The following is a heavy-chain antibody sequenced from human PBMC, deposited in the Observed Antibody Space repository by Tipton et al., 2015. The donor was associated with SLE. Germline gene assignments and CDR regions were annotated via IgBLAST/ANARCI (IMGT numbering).Heavy chain of an antibody. D-gene: IGHD3-10*01. CDR2: IYKGGAT. CDR3: IRYNNGWD. Sequence: SLRLSCAASGFTVSSDFVTWVRQAPGKGLEWVSVIYKGGATYYADSVKGRFIISRDNSKNTVYLQMNSLRVEDTAVYYCIRYNNGWDWGQGTQVTVSS. V-gene: IGHV3-66*01. J-gene: IGHJ4*02. CDR1: GFTVSSDF.